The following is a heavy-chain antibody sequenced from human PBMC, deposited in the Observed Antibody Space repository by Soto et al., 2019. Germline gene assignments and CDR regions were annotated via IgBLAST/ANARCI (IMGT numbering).Heavy chain of an antibody. D-gene: IGHD3-22*01. J-gene: IGHJ5*02. CDR2: IYHSGST. Sequence: PSETLSLTCAVSGGSISSSNWWSWVRQPPGRGLEWIGEIYHSGSTNYNPSLKSRVTISVDKSKNQFSLSLSSVTAADTAVYYYARSEDYDSSGYYYNWFDPWGQGTLVTVSS. V-gene: IGHV4-4*02. CDR1: GGSISSSNW. CDR3: ARSEDYDSSGYYYNWFDP.